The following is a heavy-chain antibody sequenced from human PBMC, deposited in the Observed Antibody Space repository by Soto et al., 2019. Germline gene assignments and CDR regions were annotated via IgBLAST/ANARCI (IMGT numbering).Heavy chain of an antibody. D-gene: IGHD2-2*01. CDR2: INPNSGGT. Sequence: ASVKVSCKASGYTFTGYYMHWVRQAPGQGLEWMGWINPNSGGTNYAQKFQGRVTMTRDTSISTAYMELSRLRSDDTAVYYCARADIVVVPAAPGGYYYYGMDVWGQGTTVTVSS. J-gene: IGHJ6*02. CDR1: GYTFTGYY. CDR3: ARADIVVVPAAPGGYYYYGMDV. V-gene: IGHV1-2*02.